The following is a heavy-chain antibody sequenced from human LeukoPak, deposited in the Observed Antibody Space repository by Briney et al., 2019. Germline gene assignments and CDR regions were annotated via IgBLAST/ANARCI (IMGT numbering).Heavy chain of an antibody. V-gene: IGHV1-69*13. D-gene: IGHD3-22*01. CDR3: ARVADSSGYPFDY. Sequence: SVKVSCKASGYTFTSYGISWVRQAPGQGLEWMGGIIPIFGTANYAQKFQGRVTITADESTSTAYMELSSLRSEDTAVYYCARVADSSGYPFDYWGQGTLVTVSS. CDR2: IIPIFGTA. J-gene: IGHJ4*02. CDR1: GYTFTSYG.